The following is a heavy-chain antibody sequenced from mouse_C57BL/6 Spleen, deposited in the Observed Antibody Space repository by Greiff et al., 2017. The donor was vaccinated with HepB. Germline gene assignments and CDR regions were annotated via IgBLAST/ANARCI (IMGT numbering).Heavy chain of an antibody. CDR1: GYTFTSYW. J-gene: IGHJ1*03. V-gene: IGHV1-59*01. CDR2: IDPSDSYT. D-gene: IGHD2-5*01. CDR3: ARSSNLRYVDV. Sequence: QVQLQQPGAELVRPGTSVKLSCKASGYTFTSYWMHWVKQRPGQGLEWIGVIDPSDSYTNYNQKFKGKATLTVDTSSSTAYMQLSSLTSEDSAVFDCARSSNLRYVDVGGTGTTVTVSS.